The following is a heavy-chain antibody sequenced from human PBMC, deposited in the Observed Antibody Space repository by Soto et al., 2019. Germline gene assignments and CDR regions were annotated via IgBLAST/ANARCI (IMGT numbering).Heavy chain of an antibody. CDR3: ARELGAYCGGDCYSNWFDP. CDR2: ISAYNGNT. Sequence: QVQLVQSGAEVKKPGASVKVSCKASGYTFTSYGISWVRQAPGQGLEWMGWISAYNGNTNYAQKLQGRVTMTTDTSTSTAYMELRSLRSDDTAVYYWARELGAYCGGDCYSNWFDPWGQGTLVTVSS. V-gene: IGHV1-18*01. J-gene: IGHJ5*02. CDR1: GYTFTSYG. D-gene: IGHD2-21*02.